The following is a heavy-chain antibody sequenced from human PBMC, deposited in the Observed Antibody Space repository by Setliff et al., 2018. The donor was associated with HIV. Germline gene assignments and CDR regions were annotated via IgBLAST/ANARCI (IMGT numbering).Heavy chain of an antibody. CDR3: ATRPRDDFWSGFDY. J-gene: IGHJ4*02. D-gene: IGHD3-3*01. V-gene: IGHV1-24*01. Sequence: ASVKVSCKVSGYTLTELSMHWVRQGPGKGLEWMGGFDPEDGETIYAQKFQGRVTMTEDTSIDTAYMRMSSLRSEDTAVYYCATRPRDDFWSGFDYWGRGTLVTVSS. CDR2: FDPEDGET. CDR1: GYTLTELS.